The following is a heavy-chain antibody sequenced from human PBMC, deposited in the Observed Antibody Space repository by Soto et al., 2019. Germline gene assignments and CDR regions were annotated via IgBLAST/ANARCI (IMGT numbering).Heavy chain of an antibody. Sequence: QAQVVQSETEVKRPGASVKLSCKASGYTFSRYGISWVRQAPGQGLEWMGWINGYNGNTNYAQRPQDRVTMTADTSTNTVFLEVRSLTSEDAAVYCCTRDLLFDFWTGFEEGVDIWGHGTLLIVSS. CDR1: GYTFSRYG. CDR3: TRDLLFDFWTGFEEGVDI. V-gene: IGHV1-18*01. CDR2: INGYNGNT. J-gene: IGHJ3*02. D-gene: IGHD3-3*01.